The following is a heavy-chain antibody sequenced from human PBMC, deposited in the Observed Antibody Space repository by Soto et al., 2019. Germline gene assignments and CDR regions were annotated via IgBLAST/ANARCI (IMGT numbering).Heavy chain of an antibody. CDR1: GYTCTSYG. J-gene: IGHJ4*02. D-gene: IGHD3-22*01. CDR3: ARDLGSYHYDSSGSNDY. V-gene: IGHV1-18*01. CDR2: ISAYNGNT. Sequence: ASVKVSCKASGYTCTSYGISWLRQAPGQGLEWMGWISAYNGNTNYAQKLQGRVTMTTDTSTSTAYMELRSLRSDDTAVYYCARDLGSYHYDSSGSNDYWGQGTLVTVSS.